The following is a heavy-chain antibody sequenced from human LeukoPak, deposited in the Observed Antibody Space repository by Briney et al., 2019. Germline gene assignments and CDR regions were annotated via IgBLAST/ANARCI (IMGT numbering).Heavy chain of an antibody. D-gene: IGHD3-10*01. V-gene: IGHV1-69*05. Sequence: GSSVKVSCNASGGTFSSYAISWVRQAPGQGLEWMGRIIPIFGTANYAQKFQGRVTITTDESTSTAYMELSSLRSEDTAVYYCARGPTMVRGVRWFDPWGQGTLVTVSS. CDR3: ARGPTMVRGVRWFDP. CDR1: GGTFSSYA. J-gene: IGHJ5*02. CDR2: IIPIFGTA.